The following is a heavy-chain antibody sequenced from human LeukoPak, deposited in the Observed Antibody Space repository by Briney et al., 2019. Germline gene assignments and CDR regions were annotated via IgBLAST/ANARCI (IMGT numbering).Heavy chain of an antibody. Sequence: GGSLRLSCAASRFTFTNYAMTWVRQAPGKGLEWVSAISGSGGSTNYADSVKGRFTISRDNSKNTLYLQMNSLRAEDTAVYYCAKEGGYVPAHIFDYWGQGTLVTVSS. CDR1: RFTFTNYA. D-gene: IGHD5-12*01. CDR3: AKEGGYVPAHIFDY. V-gene: IGHV3-23*01. J-gene: IGHJ4*02. CDR2: ISGSGGST.